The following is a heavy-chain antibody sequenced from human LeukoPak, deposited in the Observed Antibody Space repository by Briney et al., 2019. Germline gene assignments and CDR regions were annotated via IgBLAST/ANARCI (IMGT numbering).Heavy chain of an antibody. CDR1: GFSLSTSGVG. J-gene: IGHJ4*02. D-gene: IGHD3-3*01. Sequence: SGPTLVKPTQTLTLTCTFSGFSLSTSGVGVGWIRQPPGKALEWLALIYWNDDKRYSPSLKSRLTTTKDTSKNQVVLTMTNMDPVDTATYYCAHRHYDFWSGYYNYFDYWGQGTLVTVSS. CDR3: AHRHYDFWSGYYNYFDY. V-gene: IGHV2-5*01. CDR2: IYWNDDK.